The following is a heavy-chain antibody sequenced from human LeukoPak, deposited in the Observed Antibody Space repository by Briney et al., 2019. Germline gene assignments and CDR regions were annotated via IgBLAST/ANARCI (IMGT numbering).Heavy chain of an antibody. CDR3: ARQDTAMAIDY. CDR2: IYHSGST. J-gene: IGHJ4*02. D-gene: IGHD5-18*01. Sequence: PSETLSLTCAVSGGSISSGGYSWSWIRQPPGKGLEWIGYIYHSGSTYYNPSLKSRVTISVDRFKNQFSLKLSSVTAADTAVYYCARQDTAMAIDYWGQGTLVTVSS. V-gene: IGHV4-30-2*01. CDR1: GGSISSGGYS.